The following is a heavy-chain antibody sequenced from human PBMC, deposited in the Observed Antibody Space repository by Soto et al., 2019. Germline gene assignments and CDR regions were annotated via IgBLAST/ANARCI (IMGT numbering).Heavy chain of an antibody. CDR2: ISFDGKKK. CDR3: AKNRRMIVAVIDAFDN. CDR1: GFVFSDFG. D-gene: IGHD3-22*01. Sequence: QVQLVESGGGVVQPGRSLRLSCVGSGFVFSDFGMNWVRQAPGKGLEWVAVISFDGKKKHYADSVKGRFSISRDNSKNTVSLQINSLGAEDTAVYYCAKNRRMIVAVIDAFDNWGQGTMVTVSS. V-gene: IGHV3-30*18. J-gene: IGHJ3*02.